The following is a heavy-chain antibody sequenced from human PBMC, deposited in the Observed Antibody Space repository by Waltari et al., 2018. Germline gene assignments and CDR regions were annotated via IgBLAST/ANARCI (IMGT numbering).Heavy chain of an antibody. V-gene: IGHV1-69*02. CDR2: IIPLLGIS. D-gene: IGHD1-1*01. J-gene: IGHJ4*02. Sequence: HVQLEQSGAEVKKPGSAVKVSCTASGGTFSPYTVTWVRQAPGQGLEWMGSIIPLLGISKYAQSLQARLTITVDQSTNTGYMELNNLRPEDTGVYYCARSGEMKGTVDYWGQGTLVTVSS. CDR3: ARSGEMKGTVDY. CDR1: GGTFSPYT.